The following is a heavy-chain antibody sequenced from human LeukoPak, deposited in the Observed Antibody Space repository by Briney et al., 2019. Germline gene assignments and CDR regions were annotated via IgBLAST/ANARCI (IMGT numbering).Heavy chain of an antibody. V-gene: IGHV3-9*01. CDR1: GFTFDDYA. CDR2: ISWNSGSI. Sequence: GGSLRLSCAASGFTFDDYAMHWVRQAPGKGLEWVSGISWNSGSIGYADSVKGRFTISRDNAKSSLYLQMNSLRAEDTALYYCAKDVPYGSGYAAFDFWGQGTMVTVSS. CDR3: AKDVPYGSGYAAFDF. D-gene: IGHD3-10*01. J-gene: IGHJ3*01.